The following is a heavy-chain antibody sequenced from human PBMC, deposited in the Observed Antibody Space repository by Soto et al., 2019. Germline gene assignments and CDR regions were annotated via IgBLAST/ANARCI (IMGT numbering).Heavy chain of an antibody. CDR3: ARGRPKGYYGMDV. V-gene: IGHV3-30-3*01. CDR1: GFTFSSYA. CDR2: ISYDGSNK. D-gene: IGHD6-6*01. J-gene: IGHJ6*02. Sequence: QVQLVESGGGVVQPGRSLRLSCAASGFTFSSYAMHWVRQAPGKGLEWVAVISYDGSNKYYADSVKGRFTISRDNSKNTLYLQMNSLRAEDTAVYYCARGRPKGYYGMDVWGQGITVTVSS.